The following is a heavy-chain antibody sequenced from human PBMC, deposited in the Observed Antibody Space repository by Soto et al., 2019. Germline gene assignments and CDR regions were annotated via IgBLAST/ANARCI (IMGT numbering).Heavy chain of an antibody. CDR2: ISAYNGNT. V-gene: IGHV1-18*01. Sequence: QVQLVQSGAEAKKPGASVKVSCKASGYTFTSYGISWVRQAPGQGLEWMGWISAYNGNTNYAQKLQGRVTMTTDTSTSTAYMELRSLRSDDTAVYYCARADAYGSGSYLQPYYYMDVWGKGTTVTVSS. CDR3: ARADAYGSGSYLQPYYYMDV. D-gene: IGHD3-10*01. CDR1: GYTFTSYG. J-gene: IGHJ6*03.